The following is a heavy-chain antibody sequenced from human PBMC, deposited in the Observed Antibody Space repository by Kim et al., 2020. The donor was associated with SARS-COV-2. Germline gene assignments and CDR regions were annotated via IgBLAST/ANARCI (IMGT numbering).Heavy chain of an antibody. D-gene: IGHD6-19*01. CDR3: AGVLSSGWSYFDY. V-gene: IGHV3-21*01. J-gene: IGHJ4*02. Sequence: GGSLRLSCAASGFTFSSYTMNWVRQAPGKGLEWVSSISSSSSYIYYADSVKGRFTISRDNAKNSLYLQMNSLRAEDTAVYYCAGVLSSGWSYFDYWGQGTLVTVSS. CDR1: GFTFSSYT. CDR2: ISSSSSYI.